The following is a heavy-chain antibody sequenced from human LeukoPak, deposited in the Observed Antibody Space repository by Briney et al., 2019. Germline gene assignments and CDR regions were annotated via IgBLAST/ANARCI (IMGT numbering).Heavy chain of an antibody. CDR1: GINFRSSG. CDR2: IQNDGTDK. Sequence: GGSLRLSCAASGINFRSSGMHWVRQAPGKGLEWVTFIQNDGTDKSYAASVQGRFTISRDNSKNTVYLHMNSLRAEDTALYYCAREGGRAAPGRFDYWGQGTLVTVSS. D-gene: IGHD6-13*01. J-gene: IGHJ4*02. V-gene: IGHV3-30*02. CDR3: AREGGRAAPGRFDY.